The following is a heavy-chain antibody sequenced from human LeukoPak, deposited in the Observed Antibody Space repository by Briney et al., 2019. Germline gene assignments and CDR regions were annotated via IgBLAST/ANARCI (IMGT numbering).Heavy chain of an antibody. D-gene: IGHD3-9*01. CDR1: GYSFTSHY. CDR3: AAREYDILTGYLGAFDI. Sequence: ASVKVSCKASGYSFTSHYMHWVRQAPGQGLEWLGLINPSGSSTLYAQKFQGRVTMTRDMSTTTDYMELSSLRSEDTAVYYCAAREYDILTGYLGAFDIWGQGTMVTVSS. J-gene: IGHJ3*02. V-gene: IGHV1-46*01. CDR2: INPSGSST.